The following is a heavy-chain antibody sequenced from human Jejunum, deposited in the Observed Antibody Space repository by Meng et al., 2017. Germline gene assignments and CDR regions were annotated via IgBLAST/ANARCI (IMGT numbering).Heavy chain of an antibody. CDR2: ISGGSDST. Sequence: GESLKISCAASGFTFSSHAVSWVRQAPGKGLEWVSAISGGSDSTYYAESVRGRFTISRDNSKNTLFLQMNSLRAEDTAVYYCAKDSSLWFGILVNYFYDWGQGTLVTVSS. V-gene: IGHV3-23*01. D-gene: IGHD3-10*01. J-gene: IGHJ4*02. CDR3: AKDSSLWFGILVNYFYD. CDR1: GFTFSSHA.